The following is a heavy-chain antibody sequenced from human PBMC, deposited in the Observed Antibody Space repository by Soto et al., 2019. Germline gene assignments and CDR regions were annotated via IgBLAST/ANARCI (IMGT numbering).Heavy chain of an antibody. D-gene: IGHD3-16*02. Sequence: SGGSLRLSCASSGFTLSMSAVNWVRQAPGKGLEWVSYISDSGDRTYYADSVKGRFTISRDRSKNTVSLQMDSLRAEDTAVYYCAKDRGIIVKAGDAFDVWGQVTKVTVSS. J-gene: IGHJ3*01. CDR3: AKDRGIIVKAGDAFDV. V-gene: IGHV3-23*01. CDR1: GFTLSMSA. CDR2: ISDSGDRT.